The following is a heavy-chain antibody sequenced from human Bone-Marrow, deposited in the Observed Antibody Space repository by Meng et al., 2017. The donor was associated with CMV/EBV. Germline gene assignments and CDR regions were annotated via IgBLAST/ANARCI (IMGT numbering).Heavy chain of an antibody. CDR3: VRDDYGGLDY. CDR1: GFTFSSSA. J-gene: IGHJ4*02. CDR2: TSKDESDK. D-gene: IGHD4-23*01. Sequence: SCGASGFTFSSSAMHWVRQAPGKGLEWVAVTSKDESDKQYVDSVKGRFTISRDNSKNTLYLQMNSLRADDTAVYYCVRDDYGGLDYWGQGTVVTVSS. V-gene: IGHV3-30-3*01.